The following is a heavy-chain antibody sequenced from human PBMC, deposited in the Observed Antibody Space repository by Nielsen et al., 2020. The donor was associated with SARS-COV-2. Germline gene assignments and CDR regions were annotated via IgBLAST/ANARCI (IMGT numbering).Heavy chain of an antibody. J-gene: IGHJ4*02. D-gene: IGHD2-2*01. Sequence: GGSLRLSCAASGFTFSSYGMHWVRQAPGRGLVWVSRINSDGSSTSYADSVKGRFTISRDNAKNTLYLQMNSLRAEDTAVYYCARAFEELGYCSSTSCPFDYWGQGTLVTVSS. CDR2: INSDGSST. CDR3: ARAFEELGYCSSTSCPFDY. CDR1: GFTFSSYG. V-gene: IGHV3-74*01.